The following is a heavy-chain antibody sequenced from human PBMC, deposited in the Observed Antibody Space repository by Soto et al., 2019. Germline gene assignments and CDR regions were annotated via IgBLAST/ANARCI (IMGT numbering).Heavy chain of an antibody. Sequence: QVQLVQSGVEVKKPGASVKVSCKASGYTFPNYGINWVRQAPGQGLEWMGWISAYNGNTDYAQKLQGRVTMTTDTSTTTAYIEVTNLRSDDSAVHYWARDVIPYCGCDYYPGYFHHWGQGTLVIISS. CDR3: ARDVIPYCGCDYYPGYFHH. V-gene: IGHV1-18*04. CDR1: GYTFPNYG. J-gene: IGHJ1*01. CDR2: ISAYNGNT. D-gene: IGHD2-21*02.